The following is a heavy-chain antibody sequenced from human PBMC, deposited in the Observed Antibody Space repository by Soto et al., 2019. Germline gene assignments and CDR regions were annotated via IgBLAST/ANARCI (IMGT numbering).Heavy chain of an antibody. CDR2: IYYTGST. CDR1: GGSISSYY. D-gene: IGHD4-4*01. Sequence: SETLSLTCTVSGGSISSYYWSWIRQPPGKGLEWIGYIYYTGSTNYNPSLKSRVTISVDTSKNQFSLKLSSVTAADTAVYYCAREGSNPYNWFDPWGQGTLVTVS. V-gene: IGHV4-59*01. CDR3: AREGSNPYNWFDP. J-gene: IGHJ5*02.